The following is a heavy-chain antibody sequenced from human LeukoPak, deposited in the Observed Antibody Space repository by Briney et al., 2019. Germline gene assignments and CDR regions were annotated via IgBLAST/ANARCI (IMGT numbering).Heavy chain of an antibody. Sequence: ASVKVSCKASGYTFTGYYMHWVRQAPGQGLEWMGWINPNSGGANYAQKFQGRVTMTRDTSISAAYMELSRLRSDDTAVYYCARDICSSTSCYDYWGQGTLVTVSS. CDR3: ARDICSSTSCYDY. D-gene: IGHD2-2*01. V-gene: IGHV1-2*02. CDR1: GYTFTGYY. CDR2: INPNSGGA. J-gene: IGHJ4*02.